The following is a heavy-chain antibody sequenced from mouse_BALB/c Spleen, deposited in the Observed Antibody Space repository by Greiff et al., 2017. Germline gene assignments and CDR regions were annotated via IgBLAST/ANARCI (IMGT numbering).Heavy chain of an antibody. D-gene: IGHD3-3*01. CDR3: ARRDVAWFAY. J-gene: IGHJ3*01. V-gene: IGHV5-9-4*01. CDR1: GFTFSSYA. Sequence: EVMLVESGGGLVKPGGSLKLSCAASGFTFSSYAMSWVRQSPEKRLEWVAEISSGGSYTYYPDTVTGRFTISRDNAKNTLYLEMSSLRSEDTAMYYCARRDVAWFAYWGQGTLVTVSA. CDR2: ISSGGSYT.